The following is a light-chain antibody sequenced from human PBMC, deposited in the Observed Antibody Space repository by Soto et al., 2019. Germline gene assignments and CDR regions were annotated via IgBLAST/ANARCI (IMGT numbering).Light chain of an antibody. Sequence: QSALTQPRSVSGSPGQSVTISCNGTSSDVGEYDYVSWYQHHPGKAPKLMIYDVSQRPSGVPDRFSGSKSGSTASLTISGLQAEDEAYYYCCSYAGSRVFGGGTKLTVL. CDR1: SSDVGEYDY. V-gene: IGLV2-11*01. J-gene: IGLJ3*02. CDR3: CSYAGSRV. CDR2: DVS.